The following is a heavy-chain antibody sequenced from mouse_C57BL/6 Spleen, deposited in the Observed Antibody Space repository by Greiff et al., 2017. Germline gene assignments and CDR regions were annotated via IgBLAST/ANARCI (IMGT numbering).Heavy chain of an antibody. J-gene: IGHJ2*01. CDR1: GYTFPSYW. D-gene: IGHD1-1*01. CDR3: LYGSDFDY. Sequence: QVQLQQPGAELVKPGASVKLSCKASGYTFPSYWMPWVQQRPGHGLEWIGMLHPNSGNTNYNEKFKGKATLTVDTSSSTAYMQLSSLTSEDSAVYYCLYGSDFDYWGQGTTLTVSS. V-gene: IGHV1-64*01. CDR2: LHPNSGNT.